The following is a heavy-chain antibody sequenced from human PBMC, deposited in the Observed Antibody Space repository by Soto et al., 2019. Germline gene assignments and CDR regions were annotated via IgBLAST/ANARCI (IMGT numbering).Heavy chain of an antibody. CDR3: ARGWLRGEYYFDY. Sequence: SETLSLTCTVSGGSISSGDYYWSWIRQPPGKGLEWIGYIYYSGSTYYNPSLKSRVTISVDTSKNQFSLKLSSVTAADTAVYYCARGWLRGEYYFDYWGQGTLVTVSS. CDR2: IYYSGST. D-gene: IGHD2-21*01. J-gene: IGHJ4*02. V-gene: IGHV4-30-4*01. CDR1: GGSISSGDYY.